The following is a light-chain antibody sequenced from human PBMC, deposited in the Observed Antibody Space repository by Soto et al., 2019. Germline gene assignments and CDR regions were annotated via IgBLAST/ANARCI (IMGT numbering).Light chain of an antibody. CDR3: SSYAGTHIV. CDR1: SSDVGGYNY. J-gene: IGLJ1*01. V-gene: IGLV2-8*01. Sequence: QSLLPQPPSSSGSPGQAVALSCPGTSSDVGGYNYVSWYQQLPGKAPKLMIYDVSKRPSGVPDRFSGSKSGNSASLTVSGLQAADEADYYCSSYAGTHIVFGTGTKVTVL. CDR2: DVS.